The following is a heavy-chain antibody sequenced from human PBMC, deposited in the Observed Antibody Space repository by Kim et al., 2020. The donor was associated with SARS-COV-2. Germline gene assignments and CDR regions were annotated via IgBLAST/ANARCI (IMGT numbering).Heavy chain of an antibody. V-gene: IGHV4-31*02. Sequence: LTSRVTISVDTSNNQFSLKLSSVTAADAAVYYCARDLGGDYTYYYGMDVWGQGTTVTVSS. J-gene: IGHJ6*02. D-gene: IGHD4-17*01. CDR3: ARDLGGDYTYYYGMDV.